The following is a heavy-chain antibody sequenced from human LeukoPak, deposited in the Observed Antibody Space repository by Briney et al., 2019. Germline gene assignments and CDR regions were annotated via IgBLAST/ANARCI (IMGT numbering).Heavy chain of an antibody. CDR2: IYYSGST. Sequence: SETLSLTCSVSGGSISSSSYYWGWIRQPPGKGLEWIGTIYYSGSTYHNPSLKSRVTISVDTSKNQFSLKLSSVTAADTAVYYCARTAPMIVVVPAATRGSFGMDVWGHGTTVTVSS. D-gene: IGHD2-2*01. V-gene: IGHV4-39*01. J-gene: IGHJ6*02. CDR3: ARTAPMIVVVPAATRGSFGMDV. CDR1: GGSISSSSYY.